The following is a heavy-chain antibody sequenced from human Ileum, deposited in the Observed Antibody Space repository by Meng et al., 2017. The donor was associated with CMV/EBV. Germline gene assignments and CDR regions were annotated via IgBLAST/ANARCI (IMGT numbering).Heavy chain of an antibody. V-gene: IGHV1-69*10. J-gene: IGHJ6*02. D-gene: IGHD2-21*01. CDR2: ITPILNIA. CDR1: GGTFRSYI. CDR3: ATHIVMVMTHYYGMDV. Sequence: SVKVSCKASGGTFRSYIISWLRQAPGQGLEWVGGITPILNIANYAQKFQGRVTITADKSTGTAYMELSSLRSEDTATYYCATHIVMVMTHYYGMDVWGQGTTVTVSS.